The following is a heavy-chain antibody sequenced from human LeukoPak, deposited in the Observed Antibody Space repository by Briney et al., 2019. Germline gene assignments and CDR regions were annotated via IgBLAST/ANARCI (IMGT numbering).Heavy chain of an antibody. CDR3: ARGGQVRGYCSSTSCYAFFDP. CDR2: IYTTGST. V-gene: IGHV4-4*07. J-gene: IGHJ5*02. D-gene: IGHD2-2*01. CDR1: GDSISSYH. Sequence: SETLSLTCTVSGDSISSYHWNWIRQRAAKGLEWIGRIYTTGSTNYNPSLKSRVTMSVDTSKNQFSLKLSSVTAADTAVYYCARGGQVRGYCSSTSCYAFFDPWGPGTLVTVSS.